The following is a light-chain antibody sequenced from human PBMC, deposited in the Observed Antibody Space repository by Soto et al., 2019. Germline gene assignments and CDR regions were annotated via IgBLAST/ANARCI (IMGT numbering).Light chain of an antibody. Sequence: EIVLTQSPATLSLSPGERATLSCRASQSVSSYLAWYQQKPGQAPRLLIYDASNRATGIPARFSGSGSGTDFTLTTSSLEPEDFAVYYCQQRSGTFGQGTKVEIK. CDR1: QSVSSY. CDR3: QQRSGT. V-gene: IGKV3-11*01. CDR2: DAS. J-gene: IGKJ1*01.